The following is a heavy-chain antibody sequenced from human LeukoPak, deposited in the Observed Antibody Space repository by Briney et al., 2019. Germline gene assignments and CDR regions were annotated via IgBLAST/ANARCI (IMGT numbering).Heavy chain of an antibody. Sequence: GGSLRLSCAASGFTFSSYAMHWVRQAPGKGLEWVALISYDGGNKYYADSVKGRFTISRDNSKNMLYVQMNSLRAEDTAVYYCATHYYDSSGYYSPDSWGQGTPVTVSS. CDR3: ATHYYDSSGYYSPDS. J-gene: IGHJ4*02. D-gene: IGHD3-22*01. CDR1: GFTFSSYA. CDR2: ISYDGGNK. V-gene: IGHV3-30-3*01.